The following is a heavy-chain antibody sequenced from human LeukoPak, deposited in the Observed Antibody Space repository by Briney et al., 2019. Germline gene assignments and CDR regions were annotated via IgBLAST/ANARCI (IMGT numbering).Heavy chain of an antibody. Sequence: GGSLRLSCAASGFTFSSYSMNWVRQAPGKELEWVSSISSSSSYIYYADSVKGRFTISRDNAKNSLYLQMNSLRAEDTAVYYCARAFFNVVVTARTPFDYWGQGTLVTVSS. CDR3: ARAFFNVVVTARTPFDY. CDR2: ISSSSSYI. CDR1: GFTFSSYS. D-gene: IGHD2-21*02. V-gene: IGHV3-21*01. J-gene: IGHJ4*02.